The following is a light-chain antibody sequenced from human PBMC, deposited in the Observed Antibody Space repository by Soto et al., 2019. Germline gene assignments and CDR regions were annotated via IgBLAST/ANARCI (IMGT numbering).Light chain of an antibody. CDR1: SSDVGGYNY. CDR2: DVS. V-gene: IGLV2-11*01. J-gene: IGLJ2*01. CDR3: SSFVGSPVV. Sequence: QSALTQPRSVSGSPGQSVTISCTGTSSDVGGYNYVSWYQQHPGKAPKLIIFDVSKRPSGVPDRFSGSKSGNTASLTVSGLQAEDEADYYCSSFVGSPVVFGGGTKLTVL.